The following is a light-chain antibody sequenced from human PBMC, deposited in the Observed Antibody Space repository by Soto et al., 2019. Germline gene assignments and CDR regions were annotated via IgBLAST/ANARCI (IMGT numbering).Light chain of an antibody. CDR2: DAS. V-gene: IGKV1-5*01. J-gene: IGKJ1*01. Sequence: DIPITQSPSTLPSSVGYRFTMTLLASQSISSWLAWYQQKPGKAPKLLIYDASSLESGVPSRFSGSGSGTEFTLTISSLQPDDFATYYCQQYNSYSITFGQGTKVDIK. CDR3: QQYNSYSIT. CDR1: QSISSW.